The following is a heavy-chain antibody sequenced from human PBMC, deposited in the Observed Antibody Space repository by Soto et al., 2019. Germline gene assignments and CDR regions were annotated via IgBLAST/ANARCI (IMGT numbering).Heavy chain of an antibody. CDR2: IDVLDGA. Sequence: VGSLRLSCVVSGLSLNNYAIAWVRRAPGKGLEFVSTIDVLDGAWYSDSVRGRLAISRDVSRNTVYLQMSSLRVEDTAIYFCSDWRAGGPVNLDHWGPGTRVTVSS. CDR3: SDWRAGGPVNLDH. CDR1: GLSLNNYA. D-gene: IGHD2-15*01. V-gene: IGHV3-23*01. J-gene: IGHJ4*02.